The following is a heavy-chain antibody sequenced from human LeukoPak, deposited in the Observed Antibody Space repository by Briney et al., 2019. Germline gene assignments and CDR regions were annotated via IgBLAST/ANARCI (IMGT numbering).Heavy chain of an antibody. CDR1: GGSISSYY. CDR3: ARDEMNGFLDY. CDR2: IYYSGST. Sequence: SETLSLTCTVSGGSISSYYWSWIRQPPGKGLEWIGYIYYSGSTNYNPSLKSRVTISVDTSKNQFSLKLSSVTAADMAVYYCARDEMNGFLDYWGQGTLVTVSS. D-gene: IGHD3-3*01. V-gene: IGHV4-59*01. J-gene: IGHJ4*02.